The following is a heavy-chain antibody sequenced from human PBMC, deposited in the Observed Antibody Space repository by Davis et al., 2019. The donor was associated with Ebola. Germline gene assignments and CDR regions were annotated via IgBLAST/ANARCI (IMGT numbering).Heavy chain of an antibody. J-gene: IGHJ6*02. Sequence: GESLKISCAASGFTFSSYAMHWVRQAPGKGLEWVALIWYDGSNKYYADSVKGRFTISRDNAKNTVYLQMKSLGVEDTAVFYCARDRSGSTYNGMDVWGQGTTVTVSS. CDR1: GFTFSSYA. CDR2: IWYDGSNK. D-gene: IGHD3-10*01. V-gene: IGHV3-33*01. CDR3: ARDRSGSTYNGMDV.